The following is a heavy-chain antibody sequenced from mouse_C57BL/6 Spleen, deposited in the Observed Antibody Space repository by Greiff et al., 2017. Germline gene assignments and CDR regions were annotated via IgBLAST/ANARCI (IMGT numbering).Heavy chain of an antibody. CDR2: IRNKANGYTT. D-gene: IGHD1-1*01. CDR1: GFTFTDYY. V-gene: IGHV7-3*01. J-gene: IGHJ2*01. Sequence: EVKLVEPGGGLVQPGGSLSLSCAASGFTFTDYYMSWVRQPPGKALEWLGFIRNKANGYTTEYSASVKGRFTISRDNSQNILYLQMTALRAEDSAASYCGRCKDYGTHFECWGQGTTLTVS. CDR3: GRCKDYGTHFEC.